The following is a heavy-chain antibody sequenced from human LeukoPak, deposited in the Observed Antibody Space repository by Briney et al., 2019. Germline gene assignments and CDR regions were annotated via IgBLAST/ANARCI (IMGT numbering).Heavy chain of an antibody. Sequence: GSLRLSCAASGFTFSSYEMNWVRQAPGKGLEWVSYISSTAGTTYYADSVKGRFTISRDNAKNSLYLQMNSLRAEDTAVYFCARQQQQLWYDWGQGTLVTVSS. D-gene: IGHD5-18*01. CDR1: GFTFSSYE. V-gene: IGHV3-48*03. J-gene: IGHJ4*02. CDR2: ISSTAGTT. CDR3: ARQQQQLWYD.